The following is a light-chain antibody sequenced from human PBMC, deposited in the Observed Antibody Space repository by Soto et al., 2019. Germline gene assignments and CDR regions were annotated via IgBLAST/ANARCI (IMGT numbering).Light chain of an antibody. CDR3: SSYTTSAPYV. CDR2: EVT. J-gene: IGLJ1*01. V-gene: IGLV2-14*01. Sequence: QSVLTQPASVSGSPGQSITISCTGTSSDVGAYNFVSWYQHHPGRAPKLIIYEVTIRPSGVSNRFSGSKSGNTASLTISVLQDEDEADYYCSSYTTSAPYVFGSWTKLTVL. CDR1: SSDVGAYNF.